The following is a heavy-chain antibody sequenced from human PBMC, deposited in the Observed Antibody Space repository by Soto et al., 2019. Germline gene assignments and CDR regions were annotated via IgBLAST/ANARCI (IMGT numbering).Heavy chain of an antibody. V-gene: IGHV1-2*02. CDR1: GYSFIDYY. D-gene: IGHD3-9*01. CDR2: ISPKSGGT. Sequence: ASVKVSCKASGYSFIDYYIHWVRQAPGQGFEWMGRISPKSGGTNYAQKFEGRVTMTWDTSLNTAYMELSSLISDDTAVYYCARPPGYISDWYYFDLWGQGTLVTVSS. CDR3: ARPPGYISDWYYFDL. J-gene: IGHJ4*02.